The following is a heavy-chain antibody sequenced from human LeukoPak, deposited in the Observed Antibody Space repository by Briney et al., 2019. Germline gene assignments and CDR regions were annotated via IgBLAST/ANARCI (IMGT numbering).Heavy chain of an antibody. CDR1: GFTFSSYG. V-gene: IGHV3-21*01. D-gene: IGHD6-6*01. CDR2: ISSSSSYI. J-gene: IGHJ4*02. Sequence: GGSLRLSCAASGFTFSSYGMHWVRQAPGKGLEWVSSISSSSSYIYYADSVKGRFTISRDNAKNSLYLQMNSLRAEDTAVYYCARDARGLAARPFYFDYWGQGTLVTVSS. CDR3: ARDARGLAARPFYFDY.